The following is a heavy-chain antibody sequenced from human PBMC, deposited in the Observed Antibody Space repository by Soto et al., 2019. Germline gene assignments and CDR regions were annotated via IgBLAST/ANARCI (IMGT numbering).Heavy chain of an antibody. CDR3: AREGYSSSSYYYYYYGMDV. Sequence: SETLSLTCTVSGGSISSSSYYWGWIRQPPGKGLEWIGSIYYSGSTYYNPSLKSRVTISVDTSKNQFSLKLSSVTAADTAVYYCAREGYSSSSYYYYYYGMDVWGQGTTVTV. CDR1: GGSISSSSYY. D-gene: IGHD6-6*01. V-gene: IGHV4-39*02. J-gene: IGHJ6*02. CDR2: IYYSGST.